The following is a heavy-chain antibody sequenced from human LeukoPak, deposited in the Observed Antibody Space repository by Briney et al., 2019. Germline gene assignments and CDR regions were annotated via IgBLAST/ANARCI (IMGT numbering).Heavy chain of an antibody. Sequence: SETLSLTCDVSGGSLSGYNWFWIRQAPGKGLEWIGKINHSGRTNYNPSLKSRVTLSLDKSENRFSLKLTSVTAADSAVYFCARAYYYDSTGYFEDDYWGQGTLVTVSS. CDR3: ARAYYYDSTGYFEDDY. V-gene: IGHV4-34*01. J-gene: IGHJ4*02. CDR2: INHSGRT. D-gene: IGHD3-22*01. CDR1: GGSLSGYN.